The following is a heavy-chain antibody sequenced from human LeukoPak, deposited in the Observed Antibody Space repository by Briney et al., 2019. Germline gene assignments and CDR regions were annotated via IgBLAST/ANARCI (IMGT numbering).Heavy chain of an antibody. J-gene: IGHJ4*02. CDR2: ISGSGGTT. D-gene: IGHD7-27*01. V-gene: IGHV3-23*01. CDR1: GFTFSSYA. Sequence: EGFLRLSCAASGFTFSSYAMSWVRQAPGKGLEWVAVISGSGGTTYYADSVKGRFTISRDNAKNSLYLQMNSLRAEDTAVYYCARDWGSKGYWGQGTPVTVSS. CDR3: ARDWGSKGY.